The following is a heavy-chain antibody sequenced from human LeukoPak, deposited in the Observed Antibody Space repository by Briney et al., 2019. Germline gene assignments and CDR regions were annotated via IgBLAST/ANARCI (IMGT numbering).Heavy chain of an antibody. CDR3: ARNPEDIVLMVYAPSWFDP. Sequence: PGGSLRLSCAASGFTFSSYWMSWVRQAPGKGLEWVANIKQDGSEKYYVDSVKGRFTISRDNAKNSLYLQMNSLRAEDTAVYYCARNPEDIVLMVYAPSWFDPWGQGTLVTVSS. CDR1: GFTFSSYW. J-gene: IGHJ5*02. V-gene: IGHV3-7*03. D-gene: IGHD2-8*01. CDR2: IKQDGSEK.